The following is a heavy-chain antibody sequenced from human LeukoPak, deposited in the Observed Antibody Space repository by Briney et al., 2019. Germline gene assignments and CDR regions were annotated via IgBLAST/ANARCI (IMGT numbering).Heavy chain of an antibody. CDR2: IYDSGST. J-gene: IGHJ4*02. CDR1: GGSIRSGYYY. CDR3: SRGGWHKTFDY. Sequence: PSETLSLTCTVSGGSIRSGYYYWGWIRQPPGKGPEWIGSIYDSGSTYYNPSLKSRVTISVDTSKNQFSLKLNSVTAADTAVYYCSRGGWHKTFDYWGQGTLVTVSS. D-gene: IGHD6-19*01. V-gene: IGHV4-39*01.